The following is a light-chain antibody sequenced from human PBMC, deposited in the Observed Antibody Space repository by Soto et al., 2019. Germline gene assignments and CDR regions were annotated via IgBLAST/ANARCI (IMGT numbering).Light chain of an antibody. Sequence: QLVLTQSPSASASLGASVKLTCTLSSGHSSYAIAWHQQQPEKGPRYLMKLNSDGSHSKGDGIPDRFSGSSSGAERYLTISSLQSEHEADYYCQTWGTDIVVFGGGTKLTVL. CDR1: SGHSSYA. J-gene: IGLJ2*01. CDR3: QTWGTDIVV. V-gene: IGLV4-69*01. CDR2: LNSDGSH.